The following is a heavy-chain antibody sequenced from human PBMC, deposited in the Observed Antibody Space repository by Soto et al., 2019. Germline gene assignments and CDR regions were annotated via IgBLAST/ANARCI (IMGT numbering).Heavy chain of an antibody. D-gene: IGHD3-10*01. CDR2: INPSGGST. CDR1: GYTFTSYY. V-gene: IGHV1-46*01. Sequence: GASVKVSCKASGYTFTSYYMHWVRQAPGQGLEWMGIINPSGGSTSYAQKFQGRVTMTRDTSKNQFSLKLSSVTAADTAVYYCARGAGWFGESRAFDIWGQGTMVTVSS. J-gene: IGHJ3*02. CDR3: ARGAGWFGESRAFDI.